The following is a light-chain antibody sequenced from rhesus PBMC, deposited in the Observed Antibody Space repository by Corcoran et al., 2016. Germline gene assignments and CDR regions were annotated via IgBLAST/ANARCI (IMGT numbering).Light chain of an antibody. V-gene: IGKV3-35*01. CDR1: QSVGSN. J-gene: IGKJ4*01. CDR2: DAS. Sequence: IIMTQSPATLSFSPGERVTLSCRASQSVGSNLAWYQQKPGQVPRLLIWDASNMATGIPNRFRGSGSGTDFTLTISSLEPQDVGVYYCHQESNWPLTFGGGTNVDIK. CDR3: HQESNWPLT.